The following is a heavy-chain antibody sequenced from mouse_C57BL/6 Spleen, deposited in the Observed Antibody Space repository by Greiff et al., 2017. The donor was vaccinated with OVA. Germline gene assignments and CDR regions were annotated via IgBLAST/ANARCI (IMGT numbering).Heavy chain of an antibody. D-gene: IGHD2-5*01. CDR2: ISSGGAYI. J-gene: IGHJ4*01. Sequence: EVQGVESGEGLVKPGGSLKLSCAASGFTFSSYAMSWVRQTPEKRLEWVAYISSGGAYIYYADTVKGRFTISRDNARNTLYLQMSSLKSEDTAMYYCTRNYYSNYVRAMDYWGQGTSVTVSS. V-gene: IGHV5-9-1*02. CDR1: GFTFSSYA. CDR3: TRNYYSNYVRAMDY.